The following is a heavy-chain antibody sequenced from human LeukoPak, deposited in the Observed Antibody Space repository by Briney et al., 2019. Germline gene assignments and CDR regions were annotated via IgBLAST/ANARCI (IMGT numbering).Heavy chain of an antibody. J-gene: IGHJ4*02. CDR3: ARAVGYNSPFAY. CDR2: IYYTGNT. D-gene: IGHD5-24*01. Sequence: PSETLSLTCTVSAGSISSYYWNWIRQPPGKGLEWIGYIYYTGNTNYNPSLKSRVTISVDTSKNQFSLKLTSVTAADTAVYYRARAVGYNSPFAYWGQGTLVTVSS. CDR1: AGSISSYY. V-gene: IGHV4-59*01.